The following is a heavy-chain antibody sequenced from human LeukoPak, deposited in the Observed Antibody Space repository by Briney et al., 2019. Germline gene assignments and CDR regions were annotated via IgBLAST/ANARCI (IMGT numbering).Heavy chain of an antibody. D-gene: IGHD1-26*01. V-gene: IGHV4-39*07. CDR1: GGSISSSSYY. CDR3: ARENSGSYREFDY. CDR2: IYTSGST. J-gene: IGHJ4*02. Sequence: SETLSLTCTVSGGSISSSSYYWGWIRQPPGKGLEWIGRIYTSGSTNYNASLKSRVSMSVDTSKNQFSLKLSSVTAADTAVFDCARENSGSYREFDYWGQGTLVTVSS.